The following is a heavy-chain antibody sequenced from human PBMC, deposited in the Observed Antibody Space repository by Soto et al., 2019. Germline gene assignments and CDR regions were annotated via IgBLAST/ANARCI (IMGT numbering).Heavy chain of an antibody. J-gene: IGHJ6*02. Sequence: SETLSLTCTVSGGSISSGGYYWSWIRQHPGKGLEWIGYIYYSGSTYYNPSLKSRVTISVDTSKNQFSLKLSSVTAADTAVYYCVASYYYDSSGYPQADYGMDVWGQGTTVTVSS. D-gene: IGHD3-22*01. CDR2: IYYSGST. V-gene: IGHV4-31*03. CDR1: GGSISSGGYY. CDR3: VASYYYDSSGYPQADYGMDV.